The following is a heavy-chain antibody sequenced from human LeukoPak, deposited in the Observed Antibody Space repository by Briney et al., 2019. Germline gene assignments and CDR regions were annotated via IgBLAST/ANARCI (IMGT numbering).Heavy chain of an antibody. D-gene: IGHD3-16*01. J-gene: IGHJ3*02. CDR2: IYYSGST. V-gene: IGHV4-59*08. CDR1: GGSISIYY. CDR3: AKYMPSGNVWVGFDI. Sequence: NPSETLSLTCTVSGGSISIYYWSWIRQPPGKGLEWIGYIYYSGSTNYNPSLKSRVTISVDTSKNQFSLKLSSVTAADTAVYYCAKYMPSGNVWVGFDIWGPGTMVTVSS.